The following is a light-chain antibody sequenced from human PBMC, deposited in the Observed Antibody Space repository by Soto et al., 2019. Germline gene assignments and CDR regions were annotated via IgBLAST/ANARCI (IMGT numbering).Light chain of an antibody. J-gene: IGKJ1*01. CDR2: VAS. CDR3: QQYASSVT. CDR1: QSFSSTC. Sequence: EILLTQSPDSLSLSPGDRATLSCRASQSFSSTCFAWYQQEPGQAPRLLIYVASSRATGIPDRFSGSWSGTDFTLTISRLDPEDCAGYYCQQYASSVTFGQGPKVEIK. V-gene: IGKV3-20*01.